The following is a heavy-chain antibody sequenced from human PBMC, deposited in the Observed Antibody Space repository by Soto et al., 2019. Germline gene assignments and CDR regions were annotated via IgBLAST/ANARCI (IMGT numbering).Heavy chain of an antibody. CDR3: TRIGLQGYCTSTSCETGAFDI. Sequence: GGSLRLSCAASGFTFSDYYMSWIRQAPGKGLEWVSYISSSGRTRDYADSVKGRFTIFGDNAKNSLYLDMNSLRVEDTAVYYCTRIGLQGYCTSTSCETGAFDIWGQGTMVTVSS. V-gene: IGHV3-11*01. J-gene: IGHJ3*02. D-gene: IGHD2-2*01. CDR2: ISSSGRTR. CDR1: GFTFSDYY.